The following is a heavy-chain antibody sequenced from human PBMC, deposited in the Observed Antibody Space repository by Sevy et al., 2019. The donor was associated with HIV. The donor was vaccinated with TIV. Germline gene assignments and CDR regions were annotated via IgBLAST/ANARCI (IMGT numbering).Heavy chain of an antibody. Sequence: GGSLRLSCAASGFTFSSYAMHWVRQAPGKGLEWVAVISYDGSNKYYADSVKGRFTISRDNSKNTLYLQMNSLRAEDTAGYYCAREGENYYDSSGLFDYWGQGTLVTVSS. CDR1: GFTFSSYA. CDR3: AREGENYYDSSGLFDY. V-gene: IGHV3-30-3*01. CDR2: ISYDGSNK. J-gene: IGHJ4*02. D-gene: IGHD3-22*01.